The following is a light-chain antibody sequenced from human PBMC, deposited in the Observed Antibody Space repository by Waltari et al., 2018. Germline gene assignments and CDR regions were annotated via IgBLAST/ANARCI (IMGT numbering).Light chain of an antibody. V-gene: IGKV2-30*01. CDR1: ERLVYTDGHTY. Sequence: EVVMTQSPLSLPVTLGQPASISCRSTERLVYTDGHTYSNWFHQRPGQSPRRLIYQVSKRDSGVPDRFSGYGAGTDFTLRISRVQAEDVGIYFCMQATHWPITFGQGTRLEIK. CDR3: MQATHWPIT. CDR2: QVS. J-gene: IGKJ5*01.